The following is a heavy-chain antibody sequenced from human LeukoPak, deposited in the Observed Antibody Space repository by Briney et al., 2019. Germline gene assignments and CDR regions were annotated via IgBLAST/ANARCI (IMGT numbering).Heavy chain of an antibody. V-gene: IGHV5-51*01. CDR3: SRHYSSCWSTIPFDY. D-gene: IGHD6-19*01. CDR1: GYSFTSYW. J-gene: IGHJ4*02. Sequence: LGESLKISCKGSGYSFTSYWIGWVRQMPGKGLEWMGIIYPGDSDTRYSPSFQGQVTISADKSISTTYLQWSSLRASDTAMYYCSRHYSSCWSTIPFDYWGQGTLVTVSS. CDR2: IYPGDSDT.